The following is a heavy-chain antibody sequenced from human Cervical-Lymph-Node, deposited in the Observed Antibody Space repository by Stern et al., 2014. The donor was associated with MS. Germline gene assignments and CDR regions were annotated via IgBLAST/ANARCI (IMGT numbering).Heavy chain of an antibody. CDR3: ATGNYYGNF. J-gene: IGHJ4*02. CDR1: GFTFSSNA. CDR2: ISSSGGST. V-gene: IGHV3-23*04. D-gene: IGHD1-26*01. Sequence: EVQLVESGGGLVQPGGSLRLSCAVSGFTFSSNAMRWVRQAPGKGLEWVSTISSSGGSTYYADSVKGRFTVSRDNSKHTLFLQLNSLRADDTAVYYCATGNYYGNFWGQGTLVTVSS.